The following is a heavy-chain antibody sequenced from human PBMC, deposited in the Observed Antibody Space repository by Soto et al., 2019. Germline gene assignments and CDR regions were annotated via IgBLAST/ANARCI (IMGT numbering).Heavy chain of an antibody. CDR1: GFTFSSYG. V-gene: IGHV3-30*18. CDR3: AKDQRRAMVPYYYYYMDV. Sequence: HPGGSLRLSCAASGFTFSSYGMHWVRQAPGKGLEWVAVISYDGSNKYYADSVKGRFTISRDNSKNTLYLQMNSLRAEDTAVYYCAKDQRRAMVPYYYYYMDVWGKGTTVTVSS. D-gene: IGHD5-18*01. CDR2: ISYDGSNK. J-gene: IGHJ6*03.